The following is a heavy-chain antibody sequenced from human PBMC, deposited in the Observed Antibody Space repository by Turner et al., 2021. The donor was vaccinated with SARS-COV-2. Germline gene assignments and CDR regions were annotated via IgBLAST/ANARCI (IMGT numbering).Heavy chain of an antibody. CDR2: VDSGGTT. J-gene: IGHJ4*02. CDR1: GDSIAGSAYY. Sequence: QLQPQESGPRLVTPSEPLSLTCTVSGDSIAGSAYYWGWIRRSPAKGVEWFGTVDSGGTTYYKPSPKRRITLSLDTSTNHFYLNLYSVTAADTAVYYCVRLSLVYGDYAEYWGQGALVTVSS. D-gene: IGHD4-17*01. CDR3: VRLSLVYGDYAEY. V-gene: IGHV4-39*02.